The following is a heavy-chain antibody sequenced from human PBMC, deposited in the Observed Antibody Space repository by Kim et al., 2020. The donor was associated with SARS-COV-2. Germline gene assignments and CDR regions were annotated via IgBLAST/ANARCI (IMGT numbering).Heavy chain of an antibody. J-gene: IGHJ5*02. CDR2: IYHSGST. D-gene: IGHD3-10*01. V-gene: IGHV4-38-2*02. Sequence: SETLSLTCTVSGYSISSGYYWGWLRQPPGKGLEWIGSIYHSGSTYYNPSLKSRVTISVDTSKNQFSLKLSSVTAADTAVYYCARRQGGFGGTSNWFDPWGQGTLVTVSS. CDR1: GYSISSGYY. CDR3: ARRQGGFGGTSNWFDP.